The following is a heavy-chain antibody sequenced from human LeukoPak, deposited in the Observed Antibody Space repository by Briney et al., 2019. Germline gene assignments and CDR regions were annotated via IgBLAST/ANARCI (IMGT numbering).Heavy chain of an antibody. Sequence: ASVKVSCKASGYTFINNWMHWVRQAPGQGLEWMGWINTYTGNPTYAQGFTGRFVFSLDTSVSTAYLQISSLKAEDTAVYYCARWDYDSSGYALYYFDYWGQGTLVTVSS. J-gene: IGHJ4*02. V-gene: IGHV7-4-1*02. CDR3: ARWDYDSSGYALYYFDY. CDR1: GYTFINNW. CDR2: INTYTGNP. D-gene: IGHD3-22*01.